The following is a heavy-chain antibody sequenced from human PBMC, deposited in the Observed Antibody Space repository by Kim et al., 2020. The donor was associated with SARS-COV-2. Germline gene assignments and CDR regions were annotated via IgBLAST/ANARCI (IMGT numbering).Heavy chain of an antibody. Sequence: SVKVSCKASGGTFSSYAISWVRQAPGQGLEWMGGIIPIFGTANYAQKFQGRVTITADESTSTAYMELSSLRSEDTAVYYCARDESPNKGGMDVWGQGTTVTVSS. D-gene: IGHD2-8*01. CDR1: GGTFSSYA. CDR3: ARDESPNKGGMDV. J-gene: IGHJ6*02. CDR2: IIPIFGTA. V-gene: IGHV1-69*13.